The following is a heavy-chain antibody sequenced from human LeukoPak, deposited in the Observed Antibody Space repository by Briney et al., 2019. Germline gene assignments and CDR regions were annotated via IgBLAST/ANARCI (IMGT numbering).Heavy chain of an antibody. CDR3: AGRDGYNSPEYYFDY. Sequence: GGSLRLSCAASGFAFSSYSMNWVRQAPGKGLEWVSSISSSSSYIYYADSVKGRFTISRDNAKNSLYLQMNSLRAEDAAVYYCAGRDGYNSPEYYFDYWGQGTLVTVPS. D-gene: IGHD5-24*01. CDR1: GFAFSSYS. V-gene: IGHV3-21*01. J-gene: IGHJ4*02. CDR2: ISSSSSYI.